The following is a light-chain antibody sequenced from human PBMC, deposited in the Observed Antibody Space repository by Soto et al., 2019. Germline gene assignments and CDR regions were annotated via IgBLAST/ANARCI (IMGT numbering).Light chain of an antibody. J-gene: IGLJ1*01. V-gene: IGLV2-14*01. CDR1: DSDVGGYNS. CDR3: NSYTGSNSSYV. Sequence: QSALAQPASVSGSPGQSITISCTGTDSDVGGYNSVSWYQQHPGKAPKLMIYEVSDRPSGVSDRFSGSKSGNTASLTISGLQAEDEADYYCNSYTGSNSSYVFGTGTKVTVL. CDR2: EVS.